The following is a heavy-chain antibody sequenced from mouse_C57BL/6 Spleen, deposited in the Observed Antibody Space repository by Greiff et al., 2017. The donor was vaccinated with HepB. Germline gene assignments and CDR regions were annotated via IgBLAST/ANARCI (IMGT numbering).Heavy chain of an antibody. Sequence: EVQLQQSGPELVKPGASVKISCKASGYTFTDYYMNWVKQSHGKSLEWIGDINPNNGGTSYNQKFKGKATLTVDKSSSTAYMELRSLTSEDSAVYYCARAELRLDAMDYWGQGTSVTVSS. D-gene: IGHD3-2*02. CDR2: INPNNGGT. CDR1: GYTFTDYY. J-gene: IGHJ4*01. CDR3: ARAELRLDAMDY. V-gene: IGHV1-26*01.